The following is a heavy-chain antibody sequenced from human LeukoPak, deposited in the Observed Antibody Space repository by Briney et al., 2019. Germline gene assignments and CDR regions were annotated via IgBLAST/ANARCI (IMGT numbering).Heavy chain of an antibody. V-gene: IGHV3-72*01. Sequence: PGGSLGLSCAASGFSFSDHYVDWVRQAPGKGLEWVGRIRNKANSYTTEYAASVTGRFTISRDESKNSVYLQMNSLKTEDTAVYYCLRSSYSSGWFGDYWSQGILVTVSS. D-gene: IGHD6-19*01. CDR2: IRNKANSYTT. J-gene: IGHJ4*02. CDR3: LRSSYSSGWFGDY. CDR1: GFSFSDHY.